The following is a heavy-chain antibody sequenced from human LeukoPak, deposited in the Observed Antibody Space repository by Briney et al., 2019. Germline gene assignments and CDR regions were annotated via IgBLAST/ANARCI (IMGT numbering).Heavy chain of an antibody. Sequence: PSQTLSLTCTVSGVSVSSGDYYWSWIRQPPGKGLEWIGYMYYTGSTYYNPSLKSRVTISIDTSKNRFSLNLSSVTAADTAVYYCARVRIYGSGTYYHDYWGQGTLVTVSS. D-gene: IGHD3-10*01. CDR3: ARVRIYGSGTYYHDY. CDR1: GVSVSSGDYY. CDR2: MYYTGST. V-gene: IGHV4-30-4*01. J-gene: IGHJ4*02.